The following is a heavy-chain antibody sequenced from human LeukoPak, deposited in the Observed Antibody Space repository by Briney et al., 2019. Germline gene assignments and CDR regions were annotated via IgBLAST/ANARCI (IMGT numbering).Heavy chain of an antibody. D-gene: IGHD1-26*01. V-gene: IGHV4-39*01. J-gene: IGHJ3*02. Sequence: SETLSLTCTASGGSISSSTYYWGWIRQPPGKGLEWIGSIYDSGSTYSFPSLKSRVTISLDTSKNQFSLRLSSVTAADTAVYYCARHWSPIVGATLPLGSFDIWGQGTMVTVSS. CDR2: IYDSGST. CDR1: GGSISSSTYY. CDR3: ARHWSPIVGATLPLGSFDI.